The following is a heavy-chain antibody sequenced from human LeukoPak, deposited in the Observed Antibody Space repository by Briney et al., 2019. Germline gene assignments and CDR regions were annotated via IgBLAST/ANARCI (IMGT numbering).Heavy chain of an antibody. CDR1: GGYISSYY. D-gene: IGHD3-3*01. CDR2: IYYSGGT. Sequence: SETLSLTCTVSGGYISSYYWSWIRQPPGKGLEWIGYIYYSGGTNYNPSLKSRVTISVDTSKNQFSLKLSSVTAADTAVYYCARGDDFWSGFPDYWGQGTLVTVSS. V-gene: IGHV4-59*01. J-gene: IGHJ4*02. CDR3: ARGDDFWSGFPDY.